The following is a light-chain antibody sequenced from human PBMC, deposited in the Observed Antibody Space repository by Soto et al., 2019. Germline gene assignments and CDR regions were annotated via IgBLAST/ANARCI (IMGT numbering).Light chain of an antibody. J-gene: IGKJ1*01. CDR1: QSASGSY. V-gene: IGKV3-20*01. Sequence: EIVLTQSPGTLSLSPGERATLSCRASQSASGSYLAWYQQKPGQAPRLLIYGASSRATGIPDRFSGSGFGTEFTLTISRLEPEDFAVYYGQQYGSSPRSWTFGQGTKVEI. CDR2: GAS. CDR3: QQYGSSPRSWT.